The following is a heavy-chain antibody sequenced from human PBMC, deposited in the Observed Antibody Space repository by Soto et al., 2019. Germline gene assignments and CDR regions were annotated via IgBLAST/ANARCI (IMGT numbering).Heavy chain of an antibody. CDR1: GFTFSSYA. D-gene: IGHD1-20*01. V-gene: IGHV3-23*01. Sequence: EVQLLESGGGLVQPGGSLRLSCAASGFTFSSYAMSWFRQAPGKGLEWVSAISGSGGSTYYADSVKGRFTISRDNSKNTLYLQMNSLRAEDTAVYYCAKLVRGNWNARYNWFDPWGQGTLVTVSS. CDR2: ISGSGGST. CDR3: AKLVRGNWNARYNWFDP. J-gene: IGHJ5*02.